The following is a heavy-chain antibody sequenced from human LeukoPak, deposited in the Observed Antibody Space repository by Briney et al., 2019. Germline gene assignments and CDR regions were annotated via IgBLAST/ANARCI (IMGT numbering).Heavy chain of an antibody. Sequence: GETLKISCKGSGYSIISYYIAWVRQMPGEGLEWMGIIYPGDSETRYSPSFQGQVTISADRSISTAYLHWSSLKASDTAMYYCARGGDYPNNWFDPWGQGTLVTVSS. CDR1: GYSIISYY. J-gene: IGHJ5*02. CDR2: IYPGDSET. D-gene: IGHD4-17*01. CDR3: ARGGDYPNNWFDP. V-gene: IGHV5-51*01.